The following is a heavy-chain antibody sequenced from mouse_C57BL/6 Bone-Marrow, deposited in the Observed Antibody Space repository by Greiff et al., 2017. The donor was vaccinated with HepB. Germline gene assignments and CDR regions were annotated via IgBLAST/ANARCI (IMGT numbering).Heavy chain of an antibody. CDR2: ISSGSSTI. J-gene: IGHJ3*01. CDR3: AMGYYYGSSPFAY. Sequence: EVMLVESGGGLVKPGGSLKLSCAASGFTFSDYGMHWVRQAPEKGLEWVAYISSGSSTIYYADTVKGRFTISRDKAKNTLFLQMTSLRSEDTAMYYCAMGYYYGSSPFAYWGQGTLVTVSA. CDR1: GFTFSDYG. D-gene: IGHD1-1*01. V-gene: IGHV5-17*01.